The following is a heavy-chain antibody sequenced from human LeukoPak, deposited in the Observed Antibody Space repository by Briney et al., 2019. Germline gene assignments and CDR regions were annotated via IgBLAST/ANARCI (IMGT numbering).Heavy chain of an antibody. Sequence: GGSLRLSCAASGFTFSDYYMSWIRQAPGKGLEWVSYISSSGSTIYYADSVKGRFTISRDNAKNSLYLQMNSLRAEDTAVYHCARAIFGVVILYYMDVWGKGTTVTVSS. D-gene: IGHD3-3*01. CDR1: GFTFSDYY. CDR2: ISSSGSTI. CDR3: ARAIFGVVILYYMDV. V-gene: IGHV3-11*04. J-gene: IGHJ6*03.